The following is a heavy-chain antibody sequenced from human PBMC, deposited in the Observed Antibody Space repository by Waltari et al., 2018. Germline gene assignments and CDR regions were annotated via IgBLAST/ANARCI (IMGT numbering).Heavy chain of an antibody. CDR1: GFIFNNYA. CDR2: INGYGEKT. D-gene: IGHD7-27*01. CDR3: ATGGWGFSLGH. J-gene: IGHJ4*02. V-gene: IGHV3-23*01. Sequence: EVQVLESGGGLVQPGGSLRLTCAASGFIFNNYAINWVRQAPGKWLGWVSGINGYGEKTYYADAVKGRFTLSRDNSRNTLSLQMNSLRAEDTAVYYCATGGWGFSLGHWGQGTLVTVSS.